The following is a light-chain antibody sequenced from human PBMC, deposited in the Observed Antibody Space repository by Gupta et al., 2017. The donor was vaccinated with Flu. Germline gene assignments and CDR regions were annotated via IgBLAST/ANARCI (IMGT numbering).Light chain of an antibody. CDR2: DDS. CDR1: NLGSES. Sequence: SYLLTQPPSVPVAPGPPARITSGGNNLGSESVHWYQQRPGQAPVLVVYDDSDRPSGIPGRLSGSNSGNTATLTISRVEAGDEADYYCQGWDSSSDHYVFGTGSKVTVL. V-gene: IGLV3-21*02. CDR3: QGWDSSSDHYV. J-gene: IGLJ1*01.